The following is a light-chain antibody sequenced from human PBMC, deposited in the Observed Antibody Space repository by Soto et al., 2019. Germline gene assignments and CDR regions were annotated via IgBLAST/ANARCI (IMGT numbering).Light chain of an antibody. CDR1: QSISSW. Sequence: DIQMTQCPSTVSASVGDRVTITCRASQSISSWLAWYQQKPGKAPKLLIYKASSLESGVPSRFSGSGSGTEFTLTISSLQPGDFATYYCQQYISYSGTFGQGTKLEIK. CDR2: KAS. V-gene: IGKV1-5*03. CDR3: QQYISYSGT. J-gene: IGKJ2*01.